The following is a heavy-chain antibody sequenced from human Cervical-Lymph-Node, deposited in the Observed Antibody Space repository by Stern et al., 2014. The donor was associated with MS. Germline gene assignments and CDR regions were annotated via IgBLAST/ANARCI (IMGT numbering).Heavy chain of an antibody. CDR1: GFTFSDYY. CDR2: INPSGETT. CDR3: AREAGTGPYYFDY. Sequence: VQLVESGGGFVKPGGSLRLSCTASGFTFSDYYLSWIRQAPGKGLEWVSHINPSGETTDYPDSVKGRFTISRDNAKTSLYLQMNSLRAEDTAVYYCAREAGTGPYYFDYWGQGIPVTVSS. V-gene: IGHV3-11*01. D-gene: IGHD3/OR15-3a*01. J-gene: IGHJ4*02.